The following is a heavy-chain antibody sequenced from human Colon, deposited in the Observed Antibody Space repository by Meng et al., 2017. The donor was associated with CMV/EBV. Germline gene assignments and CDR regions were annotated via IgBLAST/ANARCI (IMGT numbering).Heavy chain of an antibody. Sequence: KISCQASGFTFTSSAVQWVRQARGQRLEWIGWIVVGSGNTNYAQKFQERVTITRDMSTSTAYMELSSLRSEDTAVYYCAASYYDSSGYYYEGSAFDIWGQGTMVTVSS. CDR3: AASYYDSSGYYYEGSAFDI. V-gene: IGHV1-58*01. D-gene: IGHD3-22*01. J-gene: IGHJ3*02. CDR1: GFTFTSSA. CDR2: IVVGSGNT.